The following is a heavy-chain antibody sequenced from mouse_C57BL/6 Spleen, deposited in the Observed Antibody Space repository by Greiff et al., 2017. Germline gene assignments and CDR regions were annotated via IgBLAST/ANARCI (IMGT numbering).Heavy chain of an antibody. J-gene: IGHJ4*01. CDR2: INPNNGGT. V-gene: IGHV1-18*01. CDR3: ARLGDYDGIYYYAMDY. CDR1: GYTFTDYN. D-gene: IGHD1-1*01. Sequence: EVQLQQSGPELVKPGASVKIPCKASGYTFTDYNMDWVKQSHGKSLEWIGDINPNNGGTIYNQKFKGKATLTVDKSSSTAYMELRSLTSEDTAVYYCARLGDYDGIYYYAMDYWGQGTSVTVSS.